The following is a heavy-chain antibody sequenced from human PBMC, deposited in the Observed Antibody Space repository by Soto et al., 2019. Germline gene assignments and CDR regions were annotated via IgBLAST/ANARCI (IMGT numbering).Heavy chain of an antibody. D-gene: IGHD4-17*01. Sequence: PGGSLRLSCAASGFTFSSYGMNWVRQAPGKGLEWVSYISSSGSTIYYADSVKGRFTISRDNAKNSLYLQMNSLRAEDTAVYYCASLTTVDLYYYGMDVWGQGTTVTVSS. J-gene: IGHJ6*02. CDR2: ISSSGSTI. CDR1: GFTFSSYG. V-gene: IGHV3-48*03. CDR3: ASLTTVDLYYYGMDV.